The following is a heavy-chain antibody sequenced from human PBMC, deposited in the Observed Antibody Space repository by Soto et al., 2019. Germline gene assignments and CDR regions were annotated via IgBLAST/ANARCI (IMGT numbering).Heavy chain of an antibody. J-gene: IGHJ6*03. V-gene: IGHV3-21*01. Sequence: GGSLRLSCAASGFTFSSYSMNWVRQAPGKGLEWVSSISSSSSYIYYADSVKGLFTISRNNAKNSLYLQMNSLRAEDTAVYYCARDKGYCSSTSCYGYYYYMDVWGKGTTVTVSS. CDR3: ARDKGYCSSTSCYGYYYYMDV. CDR2: ISSSSSYI. D-gene: IGHD2-2*01. CDR1: GFTFSSYS.